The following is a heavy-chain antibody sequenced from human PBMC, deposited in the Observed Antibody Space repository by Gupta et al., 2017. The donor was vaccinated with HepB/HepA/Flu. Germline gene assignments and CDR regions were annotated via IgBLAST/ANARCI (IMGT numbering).Heavy chain of an antibody. D-gene: IGHD2-21*02. J-gene: IGHJ6*02. CDR3: ARDGVCGGDCYSDYYYYYGMDV. CDR2: ISSSGSTI. CDR1: GFTFSSYE. V-gene: IGHV3-48*03. Sequence: EVQLVESGGGLVQPGGSLRLSCAASGFTFSSYEMNWVRQAHGKGLEWVSYISSSGSTIYYADSVKGRFTISRDNAKNSLYLQMNSLRAEDTAVYYCARDGVCGGDCYSDYYYYYGMDVWGQGTTVTVSS.